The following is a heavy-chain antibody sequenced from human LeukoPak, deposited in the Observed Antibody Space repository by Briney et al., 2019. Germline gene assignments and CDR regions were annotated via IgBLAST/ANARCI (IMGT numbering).Heavy chain of an antibody. D-gene: IGHD4-23*01. Sequence: TGGSLRLSCAASGFTFSNAWMSWVRQAPGKGLEWVGRIKSKTDGGTTDYAAPVKGRFTISRDDSKNTLYLQMNSLKTEDTAVYYCTTRDYGGTLDIWGQGTMVTVSS. CDR2: IKSKTDGGTT. CDR3: TTRDYGGTLDI. J-gene: IGHJ3*02. CDR1: GFTFSNAW. V-gene: IGHV3-15*01.